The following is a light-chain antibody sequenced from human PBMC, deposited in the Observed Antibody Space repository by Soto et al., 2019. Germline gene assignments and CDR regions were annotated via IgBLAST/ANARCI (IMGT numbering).Light chain of an antibody. J-gene: IGKJ5*01. Sequence: EIVLTQSPGTLSLSPGERATLSCRASHSVSSSYLAWYQQKPGQAPRLLIYGASSRATGIPDRFSGSGSGTDFTLTISRLEPEDFSVYYCQQYGSSPRITFGQGTRLEI. V-gene: IGKV3-20*01. CDR1: HSVSSSY. CDR3: QQYGSSPRIT. CDR2: GAS.